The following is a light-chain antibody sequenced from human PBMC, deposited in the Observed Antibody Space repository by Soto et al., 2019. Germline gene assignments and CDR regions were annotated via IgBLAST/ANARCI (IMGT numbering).Light chain of an antibody. V-gene: IGKV3-15*01. CDR3: QQYNNWPPSLT. CDR1: KSISSN. J-gene: IGKJ4*01. CDR2: GAS. Sequence: EIVMTQSPATLSVSPGERATLTCRASKSISSNLAWYQQKHGQATKLLITGASTRDTDITARFSGNGTEAKFSLTFSSLQSEDFAVYYCQQYNNWPPSLTFGGGTKVDIK.